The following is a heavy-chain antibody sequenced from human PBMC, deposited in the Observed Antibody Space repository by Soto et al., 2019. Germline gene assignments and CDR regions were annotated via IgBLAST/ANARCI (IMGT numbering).Heavy chain of an antibody. CDR3: AKNNSYSGSHLCYCYGMDV. D-gene: IGHD1-26*01. CDR2: ISGSGGST. V-gene: IGHV3-23*01. Sequence: GGSLRLSCAASGFPFSSYAMSWARQAPGKGQKWFSAISGSGGSTYYADPVKGRFTISRDNSKNTLYLQMNSLRAEDTAVYNCAKNNSYSGSHLCYCYGMDVLGQWTTVA. CDR1: GFPFSSYA. J-gene: IGHJ6*01.